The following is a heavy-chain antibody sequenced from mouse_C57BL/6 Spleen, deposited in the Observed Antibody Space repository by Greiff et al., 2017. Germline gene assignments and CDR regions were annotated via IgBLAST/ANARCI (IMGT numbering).Heavy chain of an antibody. CDR1: GYTFTSYW. D-gene: IGHD1-1*01. V-gene: IGHV1-53*01. CDR3: ARDAYGSSRWFAY. J-gene: IGHJ3*01. Sequence: QVQLQQPGTELVKPGASVKLSCKASGYTFTSYWMHWVKQRPGQGLEWIGNINPSNGGTNYNEKFKSKATLTVDKSSSTAYMHLSSLTSEDSAVYYCARDAYGSSRWFAYWGQGTLVTVSA. CDR2: INPSNGGT.